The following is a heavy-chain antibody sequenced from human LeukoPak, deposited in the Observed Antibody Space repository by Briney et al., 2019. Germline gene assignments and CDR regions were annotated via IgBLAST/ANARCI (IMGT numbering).Heavy chain of an antibody. V-gene: IGHV3-23*01. J-gene: IGHJ4*02. CDR1: GFTFNTCA. Sequence: GGSLRLSCAASGFTFNTCAMSWVRQPPGKGLEWVSSVSDSGGSTWYADSVKGRFTISRDNSKNTMYLQMSSLRAEDTAIYYCARGPFGGVIYWGQGTLVTVSS. CDR2: VSDSGGST. D-gene: IGHD3-16*01. CDR3: ARGPFGGVIY.